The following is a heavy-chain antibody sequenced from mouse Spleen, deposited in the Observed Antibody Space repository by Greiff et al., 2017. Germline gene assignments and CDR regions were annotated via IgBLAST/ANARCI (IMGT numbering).Heavy chain of an antibody. CDR1: GFTFSSYA. V-gene: IGHV5-9*04. Sequence: EVKVVESGGGLVKLGGSLKLSCAASGFTFSSYAMSWVRQTPEKRLEWVATISSGGGNTYYPDSVKGRFTISRDNAKNTLYLQMSSLKSEDTAMYYCARRWVYFDYWGQGTTLTVSS. D-gene: IGHD2-3*01. CDR3: ARRWVYFDY. J-gene: IGHJ2*01. CDR2: ISSGGGNT.